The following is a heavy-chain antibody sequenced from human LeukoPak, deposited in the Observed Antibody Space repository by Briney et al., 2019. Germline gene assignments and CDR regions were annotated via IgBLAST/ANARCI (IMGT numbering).Heavy chain of an antibody. Sequence: PSETLSLTCTVSGGSISSSSYYWGWIRQPPGKGLEWIGSIYYSGSTYYNPSLKSRVTISVDTSKNQFSLKLSSVTAADTAVYYCARSQRITMIVVVITTFVGWFDPWGQGTLVTVSS. D-gene: IGHD3-22*01. CDR3: ARSQRITMIVVVITTFVGWFDP. CDR2: IYYSGST. V-gene: IGHV4-39*01. J-gene: IGHJ5*02. CDR1: GGSISSSSYY.